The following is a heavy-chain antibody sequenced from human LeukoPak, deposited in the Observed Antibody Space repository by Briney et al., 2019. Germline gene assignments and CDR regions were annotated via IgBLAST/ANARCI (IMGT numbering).Heavy chain of an antibody. Sequence: GGSLRLSCAASGFPFSSYWMAGVRQAPGKGLEWVASIKQDGGETFYVDSVKGRFTISRDNAKNSLYLQMNSLRAEDTAVYYCAREFLVSGSYFRLDAFDIWGQGTMVTVSS. CDR3: AREFLVSGSYFRLDAFDI. D-gene: IGHD1-26*01. CDR2: IKQDGGET. J-gene: IGHJ3*02. CDR1: GFPFSSYW. V-gene: IGHV3-7*01.